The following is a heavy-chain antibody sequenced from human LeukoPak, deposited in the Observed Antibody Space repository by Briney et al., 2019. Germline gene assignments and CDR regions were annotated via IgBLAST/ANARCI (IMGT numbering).Heavy chain of an antibody. J-gene: IGHJ4*02. CDR2: ISSSGTYT. CDR3: ARDQGYDSRGYYYPYHFDC. Sequence: GGSLRLSCAASGFTFNTYSMNWVRQAAGKGLEWVSSISSSGTYTYYADSVKGRFTISRDNAKNSLYLQMNSLRAEDTAVYYCARDQGYDSRGYYYPYHFDCWGQGTLVTVSS. V-gene: IGHV3-21*01. CDR1: GFTFNTYS. D-gene: IGHD3-22*01.